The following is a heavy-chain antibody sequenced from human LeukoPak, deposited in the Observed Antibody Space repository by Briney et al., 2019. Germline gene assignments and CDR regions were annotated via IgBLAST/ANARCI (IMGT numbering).Heavy chain of an antibody. CDR3: ASNFWSDFFSYYYYGMDV. Sequence: ASVKVSCKASGYTFTSYDIHWVRQATGQGLAWMGWMNPNSGNTGYAQKFQGRVTMTRNTSISTAYMELSSLRSEDTAVYYCASNFWSDFFSYYYYGMDVWGQGTTVTVSS. D-gene: IGHD3-3*01. CDR2: MNPNSGNT. V-gene: IGHV1-8*01. J-gene: IGHJ6*02. CDR1: GYTFTSYD.